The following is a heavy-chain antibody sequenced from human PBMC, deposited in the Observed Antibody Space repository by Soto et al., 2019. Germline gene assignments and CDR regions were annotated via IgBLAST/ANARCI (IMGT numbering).Heavy chain of an antibody. CDR2: ISGSGGNT. CDR3: VKDLRFLDITYFDY. D-gene: IGHD3-3*01. Sequence: EVQLLESGGGLVQPGGSLRLSCAASGFTFNSYAMSWVRQAAGKGLEWVSAISGSGGNTYYADSVKGRFTISRDNSKKNLYLQMNRLRADDTAVYYCVKDLRFLDITYFDYWARESWSPSPQ. J-gene: IGHJ4*02. CDR1: GFTFNSYA. V-gene: IGHV3-23*01.